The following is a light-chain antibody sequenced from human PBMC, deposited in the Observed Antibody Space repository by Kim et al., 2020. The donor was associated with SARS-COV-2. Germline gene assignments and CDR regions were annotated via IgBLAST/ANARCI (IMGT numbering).Light chain of an antibody. V-gene: IGLV6-57*03. Sequence: KPVTISCARSRGSIASNYVQWYQQRPGSAPTTVIYADKQRPSGVPDRFSGSIDSSSNSASLTISGMRPEDEADYYCQSYDSTNHWVFGGGTQLTVL. CDR2: ADK. J-gene: IGLJ3*02. CDR3: QSYDSTNHWV. CDR1: RGSIASNY.